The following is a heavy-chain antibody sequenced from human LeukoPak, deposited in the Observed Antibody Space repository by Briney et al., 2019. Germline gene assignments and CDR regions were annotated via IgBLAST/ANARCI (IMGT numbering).Heavy chain of an antibody. Sequence: SETLSLTGTVSGSSISSYYWSWIRQPPGKGLEWIGYIYYSGSTNYNPSLKSRVTISVDTSKNQFSLKLSSVTAADTAVYYCARDSAAAGDYYGMDVWGQGTTVTVSS. CDR3: ARDSAAAGDYYGMDV. J-gene: IGHJ6*02. D-gene: IGHD6-13*01. CDR2: IYYSGST. CDR1: GSSISSYY. V-gene: IGHV4-59*01.